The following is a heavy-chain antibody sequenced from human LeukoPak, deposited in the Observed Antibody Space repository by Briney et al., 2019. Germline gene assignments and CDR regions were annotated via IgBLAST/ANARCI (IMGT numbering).Heavy chain of an antibody. CDR3: ARDFSPSC. D-gene: IGHD2-15*01. Sequence: SETLSLTCTVSGGSISSSSYYWGWIRQPPGKGLEWIGSIYYSGSTYYNPSLKSRVTISVDTSKNQFSLKLSSVTAADTAVYYCARDFSPSCWGQGTLVTVSS. J-gene: IGHJ4*02. CDR2: IYYSGST. V-gene: IGHV4-39*02. CDR1: GGSISSSSYY.